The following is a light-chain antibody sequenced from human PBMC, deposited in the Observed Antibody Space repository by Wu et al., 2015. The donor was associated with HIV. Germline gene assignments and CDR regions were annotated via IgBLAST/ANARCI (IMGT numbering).Light chain of an antibody. V-gene: IGKV1-27*01. CDR2: AAS. J-gene: IGKJ1*01. CDR3: QKYNTAPWT. Sequence: EIQMTQSPSSLFASVGDRVTITCRASQGITNYLAWYQQKPGKVPKVLIYAASTLQSGAPSRFSGSGSGTDFTLTISSLQPEDVATYYCQKYNTAPWTFGQGTKVEMK. CDR1: QGITNY.